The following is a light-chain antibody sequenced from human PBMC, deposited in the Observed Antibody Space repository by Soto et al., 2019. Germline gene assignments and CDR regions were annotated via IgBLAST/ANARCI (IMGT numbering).Light chain of an antibody. CDR1: QSVSSY. CDR2: DAS. Sequence: EIVLTQSPATLSLSPGERATLACRASQSVSSYLAWYQQKFGQAPRVLIYDASNRATGIPTRFSGSGSGTDFTLTISSLEPEDFAIYYCQQRSKWPLTFGQGTKVDIK. J-gene: IGKJ1*01. V-gene: IGKV3-11*01. CDR3: QQRSKWPLT.